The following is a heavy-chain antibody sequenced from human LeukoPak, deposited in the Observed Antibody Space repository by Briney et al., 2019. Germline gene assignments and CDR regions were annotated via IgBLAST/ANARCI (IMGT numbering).Heavy chain of an antibody. J-gene: IGHJ4*02. D-gene: IGHD6-13*01. CDR1: GFTFSSYA. Sequence: PGGSLRLSCAASGFTFSSYAMSWVRQAPGKGLEWVSAISGSGGSTYYADSVKGRFTISRDNSKNTLYLQMSSLRPEDTAVYYCATDSDPGGYIAAAGTGFDNWGQGTLVTVSS. CDR3: ATDSDPGGYIAAAGTGFDN. CDR2: ISGSGGST. V-gene: IGHV3-23*01.